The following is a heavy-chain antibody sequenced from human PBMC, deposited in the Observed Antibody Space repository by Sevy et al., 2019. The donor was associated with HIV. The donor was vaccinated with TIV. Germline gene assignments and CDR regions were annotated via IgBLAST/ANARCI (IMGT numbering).Heavy chain of an antibody. J-gene: IGHJ4*02. CDR3: XXXXXXXXXXXYVGDR. V-gene: IGHV3-74*01. CDR1: GFTFTNHW. Sequence: GGSLRLSCAASGFTFTNHWMHWVRQAPGRGLVWVSRINTDGSSTSYADSVKGRFTISRDNAKNTLFLQMNSLRVEDXXXXXXXXXXXXXXXXXYVGDRWGQGALVTVSS. CDR2: INTDGSST. D-gene: IGHD3-16*01.